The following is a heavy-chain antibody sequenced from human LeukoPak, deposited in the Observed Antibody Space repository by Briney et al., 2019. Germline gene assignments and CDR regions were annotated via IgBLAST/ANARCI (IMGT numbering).Heavy chain of an antibody. J-gene: IGHJ6*03. V-gene: IGHV1-2*02. Sequence: ASVKVSCKASGYTFTDYYMHWVRQAPGQGLEWMGWINPNSGGTNYAQKFQGRVTVTRDTSISTAYMELSRLRSDDTAVYYCARGNMLRGVISYYYYYMDVWGKGTTVTISS. D-gene: IGHD3-10*01. CDR1: GYTFTDYY. CDR3: ARGNMLRGVISYYYYYMDV. CDR2: INPNSGGT.